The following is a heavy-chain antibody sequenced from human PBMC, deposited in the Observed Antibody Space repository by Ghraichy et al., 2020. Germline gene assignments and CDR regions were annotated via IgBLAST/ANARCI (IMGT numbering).Heavy chain of an antibody. CDR2: ISAYSDNT. Sequence: ASVKVSCKASGYTFSNYGITWLRQAPGQGLEWMGWISAYSDNTDYAQKLQGRVTMTTDTSTSTAYMELGSLSSDDTAVYYCARGSGWPKIDYWGQGTLVTVSS. CDR3: ARGSGWPKIDY. D-gene: IGHD6-19*01. J-gene: IGHJ4*02. V-gene: IGHV1-18*04. CDR1: GYTFSNYG.